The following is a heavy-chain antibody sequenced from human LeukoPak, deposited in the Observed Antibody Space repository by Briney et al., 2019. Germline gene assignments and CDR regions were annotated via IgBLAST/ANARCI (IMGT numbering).Heavy chain of an antibody. CDR3: ARASLVGAYFDY. CDR1: GFTFSSYA. D-gene: IGHD1-26*01. J-gene: IGHJ4*02. V-gene: IGHV3-30-3*01. Sequence: GGSLRLSCAASGFTFSSYAMHWARQAPGKGLEWVAVISYDGSNKYYADSVKGRFTISRDNSKNTLYLQMNSLRAEDTAVYYCARASLVGAYFDYWGQGTLVTVSS. CDR2: ISYDGSNK.